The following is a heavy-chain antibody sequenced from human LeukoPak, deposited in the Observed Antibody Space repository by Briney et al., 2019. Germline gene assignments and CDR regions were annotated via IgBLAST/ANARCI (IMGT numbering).Heavy chain of an antibody. CDR2: INAGNGNT. CDR1: GYTFTSYA. CDR3: ASTKNTLRFLEWYKLDY. V-gene: IGHV1-3*01. Sequence: ASVKVSCKASGYTFTSYAMHWVRQAPGQRLEWMGWINAGNGNTKYSQKFQGRVTITRDTSASTAYMELSSLRSEDTAVYYCASTKNTLRFLEWYKLDYWGQGTLVTVSS. D-gene: IGHD3-3*01. J-gene: IGHJ4*02.